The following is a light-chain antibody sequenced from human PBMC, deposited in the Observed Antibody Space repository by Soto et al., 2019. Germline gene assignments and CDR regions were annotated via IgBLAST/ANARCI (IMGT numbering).Light chain of an antibody. J-gene: IGKJ2*01. Sequence: DIPMTQSPSSLSAFVGDRVTITCRASQSISSYLNWYQQKPGKAPELLIYAASTLQSGVPSRFSGSGSGTDFTLTINSLQPEDFATYYCQQSYSTPYTFGQGTKLEIK. CDR3: QQSYSTPYT. CDR1: QSISSY. CDR2: AAS. V-gene: IGKV1-39*01.